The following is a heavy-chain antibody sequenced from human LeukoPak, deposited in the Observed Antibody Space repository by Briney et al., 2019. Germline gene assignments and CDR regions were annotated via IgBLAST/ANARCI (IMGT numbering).Heavy chain of an antibody. CDR1: GFTFSSYS. D-gene: IGHD6-6*01. V-gene: IGHV3-21*01. CDR3: ARDQVGQQLVLPIN. Sequence: PGGSLRLSCAASGFTFSSYSMNWVRQAPGKGLEWVSSISSSSSYIYYADSVKGRFTISRDNAKNSLYLQMNSLRAEDTAVYYCARDQVGQQLVLPINWGQGTLVTVSS. CDR2: ISSSSSYI. J-gene: IGHJ4*02.